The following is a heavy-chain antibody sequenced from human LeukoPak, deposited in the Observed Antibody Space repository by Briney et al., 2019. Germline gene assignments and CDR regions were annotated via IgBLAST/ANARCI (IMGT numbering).Heavy chain of an antibody. D-gene: IGHD3-3*01. CDR1: GGSISSGSYY. J-gene: IGHJ3*01. Sequence: SGTLSLTCTVSGGSISSGSYYWSWIRQPAGKGLEWIGRIYTSGSTNYNPSLKSRVTISVDTSKNQFSLKLSSVTAADTAVYYRARVGYYDFWSGSFLWGQGTMVTVSS. CDR3: ARVGYYDFWSGSFL. CDR2: IYTSGST. V-gene: IGHV4-61*02.